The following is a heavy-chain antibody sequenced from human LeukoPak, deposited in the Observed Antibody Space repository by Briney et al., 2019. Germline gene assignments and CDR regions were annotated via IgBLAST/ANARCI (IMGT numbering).Heavy chain of an antibody. CDR3: VKRWLQTHFDY. D-gene: IGHD5-24*01. V-gene: IGHV3-23*01. J-gene: IGHJ4*02. CDR2: ISGSGGST. Sequence: GGSLRLSCAASGITFSSYAMGWVRQAPGKGLEWVSAISGSGGSTYYADSVKGRFTISRDDSKNTLYLQMNSLRAEDTAVYYCVKRWLQTHFDYWGQGTLVTVSS. CDR1: GITFSSYA.